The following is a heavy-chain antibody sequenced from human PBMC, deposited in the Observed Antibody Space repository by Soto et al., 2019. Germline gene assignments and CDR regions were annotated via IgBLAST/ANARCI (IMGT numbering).Heavy chain of an antibody. CDR2: ISGSGGSA. CDR1: GFTFSSYA. D-gene: IGHD6-19*01. CDR3: ARRSSGWYFDY. J-gene: IGHJ4*02. V-gene: IGHV3-23*01. Sequence: EVQLLESGGGLVQPGGSLRPSCAASGFTFSSYAMSWVRQAPGKGLEWVSAISGSGGSAYYADSVKGRFTISRDNSKNTLYLQMNSLRAEDTAVYYCARRSSGWYFDYWGQGTLVTVSS.